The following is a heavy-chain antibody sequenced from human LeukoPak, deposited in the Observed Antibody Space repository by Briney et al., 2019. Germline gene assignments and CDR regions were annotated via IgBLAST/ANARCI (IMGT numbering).Heavy chain of an antibody. CDR3: AAGASSAAGPTFDP. D-gene: IGHD6-13*01. J-gene: IGHJ5*02. CDR1: GFTFTSSA. CDR2: IVVGSGNT. V-gene: IGHV1-58*01. Sequence: EALVTVSCTASGFTFTSSAVQWARQARGQRLEWIGWIVVGSGNTNYAQKFQERVTITRDMSTSTAYMELSSLRSEDTAVYYCAAGASSAAGPTFDPWGQGTLVTVSS.